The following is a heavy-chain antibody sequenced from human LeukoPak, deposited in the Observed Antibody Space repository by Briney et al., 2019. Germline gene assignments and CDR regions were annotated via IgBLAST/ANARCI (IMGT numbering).Heavy chain of an antibody. CDR3: AKDRPNSAYDI. CDR1: GFTFSSYA. V-gene: IGHV3-23*01. D-gene: IGHD5-12*01. CDR2: ISGSASST. Sequence: GGTLRLSCAASGFTFSSYAMNWVRQAPGKGLEWVSGISGSASSTYYADSVKGRFTISRDSSKNTVYLQMNSLRAEDTAVYYCAKDRPNSAYDIRGQGVLVTVSS. J-gene: IGHJ4*02.